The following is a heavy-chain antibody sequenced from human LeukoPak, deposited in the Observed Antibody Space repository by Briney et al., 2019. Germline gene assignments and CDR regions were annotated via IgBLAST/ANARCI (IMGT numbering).Heavy chain of an antibody. Sequence: PSETLSLTCTVSGGSISSFFWSWLRQPPGKGLEWIGYIYYSGRTKYNPSLKSRVTISLETSKNQFSLKLNSVTAADTAVYYCARDIGQRYYDSSGYYNYWGQGTLVTVSS. D-gene: IGHD3-22*01. V-gene: IGHV4-59*01. J-gene: IGHJ4*02. CDR3: ARDIGQRYYDSSGYYNY. CDR1: GGSISSFF. CDR2: IYYSGRT.